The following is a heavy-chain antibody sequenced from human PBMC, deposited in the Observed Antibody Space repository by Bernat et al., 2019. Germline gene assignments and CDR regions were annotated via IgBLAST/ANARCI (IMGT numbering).Heavy chain of an antibody. D-gene: IGHD4-17*01. J-gene: IGHJ6*02. CDR2: ISYDGSNK. CDR1: GFTFSSYA. V-gene: IGHV3-30-3*01. Sequence: VQLLESGGGVVQPGRSLRLSCAASGFTFSSYAMHWVRQAPGKGLEWVAVISYDGSNKYYADSVKGRFTISRDNSKNTLYLQMNSLRAEDTAVYYCATGTTVRRSYYYYGMDVWGQGTTVTVSS. CDR3: ATGTTVRRSYYYYGMDV.